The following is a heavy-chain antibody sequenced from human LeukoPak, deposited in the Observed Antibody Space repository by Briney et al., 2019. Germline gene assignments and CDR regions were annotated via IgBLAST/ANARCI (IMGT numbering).Heavy chain of an antibody. J-gene: IGHJ6*02. CDR3: AAPGGYSYGWYYYYYGMDV. CDR1: GFTFTSSA. CDR2: IVVGSGNT. D-gene: IGHD5-18*01. Sequence: GASVKVSCKASGFTFTSSAMQWVRQARGQRLEWIGWIVVGSGNTNYAQKFQERVTITRDMSTSTAYMELSSLRSEDTAVYYCAAPGGYSYGWYYYYYGMDVWGQGTTVTVSS. V-gene: IGHV1-58*02.